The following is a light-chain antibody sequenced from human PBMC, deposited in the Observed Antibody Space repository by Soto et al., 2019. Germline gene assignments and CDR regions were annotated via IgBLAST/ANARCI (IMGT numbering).Light chain of an antibody. V-gene: IGKV3-11*01. J-gene: IGKJ3*01. CDR3: QQRSNWPLFT. Sequence: EIVLTQSPATLSLSPGERATLSCRASQSVSSFLAWYQQKPGQAPRLLIYDASNRAPGIPARFSGSGSGTDFTLTIGSLDPEYFAVYYCQQRSNWPLFTFGPGTKVHI. CDR1: QSVSSF. CDR2: DAS.